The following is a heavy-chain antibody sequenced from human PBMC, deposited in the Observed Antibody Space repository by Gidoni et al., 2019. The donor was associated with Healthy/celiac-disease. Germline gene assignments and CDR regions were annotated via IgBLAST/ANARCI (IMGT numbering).Heavy chain of an antibody. V-gene: IGHV3-13*01. CDR2: IGTSGDT. J-gene: IGHJ3*02. CDR3: ARATIVGATTDAFDI. D-gene: IGHD1-26*01. Sequence: EVQLVESGGGLVQPGGSLRLSCAASGFTFSSYDMHWVRQATGKGLEWVSAIGTSGDTYYPGSVKGRFTISRENAKNSLYLQMNSLRAEDTAVYYCARATIVGATTDAFDIWGQGTMVTVSS. CDR1: GFTFSSYD.